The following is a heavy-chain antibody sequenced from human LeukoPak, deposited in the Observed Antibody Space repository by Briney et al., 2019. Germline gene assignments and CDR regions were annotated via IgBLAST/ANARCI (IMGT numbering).Heavy chain of an antibody. D-gene: IGHD6-13*01. CDR1: GFKFFSYA. Sequence: GGSLRLSCTPSGFKFFSYAMGWFRQAPGKGLEWVSAIGGAGINTYYADSVKGRFTISRDNSKSTLYLQMNSLRAEDTAVYYCAKDRSWSLHYGLDVWGQGTTVTVSS. J-gene: IGHJ6*02. V-gene: IGHV3-23*01. CDR3: AKDRSWSLHYGLDV. CDR2: IGGAGINT.